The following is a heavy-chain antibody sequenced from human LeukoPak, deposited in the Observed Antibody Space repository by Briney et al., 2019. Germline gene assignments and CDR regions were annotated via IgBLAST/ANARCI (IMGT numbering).Heavy chain of an antibody. CDR2: IIPIFGTA. Sequence: SVKVSCKASGGTSSSYAISWVRQAPGQGLEWMGGIIPIFGTANYAQKFQGRVTITADESTSTAYMELSSLRSEDTAVYYCARGVYYGSGSYSTYNWFDPWGQGTLVTVSS. V-gene: IGHV1-69*13. CDR3: ARGVYYGSGSYSTYNWFDP. J-gene: IGHJ5*02. D-gene: IGHD3-10*01. CDR1: GGTSSSYA.